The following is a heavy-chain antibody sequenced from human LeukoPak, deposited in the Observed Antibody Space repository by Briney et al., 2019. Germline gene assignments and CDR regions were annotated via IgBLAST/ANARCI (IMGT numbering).Heavy chain of an antibody. CDR3: ARGIVISPMIVVDKAHSRQYYFDY. V-gene: IGHV1-46*01. CDR2: INPSGGST. J-gene: IGHJ4*02. CDR1: GYTFTSYY. D-gene: IGHD3-22*01. Sequence: GASVKVSCKASGYTFTSYYMHWVRQAPGQGLEWMGIINPSGGSTSYSQKFQGRVTMTRDTSTSTVYMELSSLRSEDTAVYYCARGIVISPMIVVDKAHSRQYYFDYWGQGTLVTVSS.